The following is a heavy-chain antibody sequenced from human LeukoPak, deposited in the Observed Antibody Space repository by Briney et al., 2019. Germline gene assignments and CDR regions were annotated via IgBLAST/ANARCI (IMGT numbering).Heavy chain of an antibody. CDR3: ASLNYYDSSGYSYYFDY. J-gene: IGHJ4*02. CDR1: GFTVSSNY. V-gene: IGHV3-53*01. D-gene: IGHD3-22*01. CDR2: IYSGGST. Sequence: PGGSLRLSCAASGFTVSSNYMSWVRQAPGKGLEWVSVIYSGGSTYYADSVKGRFTISRDNSKNTLYLQMNSLRAEDTAVYYCASLNYYDSSGYSYYFDYWGREPWSPSPQ.